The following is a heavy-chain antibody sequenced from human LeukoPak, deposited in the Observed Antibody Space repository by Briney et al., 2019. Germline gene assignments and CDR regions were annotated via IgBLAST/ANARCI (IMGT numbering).Heavy chain of an antibody. Sequence: GGSLRLSCAASGFTFSSYSMNWVRRAPGKGLEWVSSIGARGTNIYYADSLKGRFTISRDNANNSLSLQMNSLRAEDTAVYYCARQRNGYNKLKDAFDMWGQGTMVTVSS. V-gene: IGHV3-21*06. CDR3: ARQRNGYNKLKDAFDM. J-gene: IGHJ3*02. D-gene: IGHD5-24*01. CDR1: GFTFSSYS. CDR2: IGARGTNI.